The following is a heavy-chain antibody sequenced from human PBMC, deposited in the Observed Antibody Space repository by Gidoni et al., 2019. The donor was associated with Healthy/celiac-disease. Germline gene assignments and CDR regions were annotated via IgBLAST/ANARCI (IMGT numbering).Heavy chain of an antibody. CDR2: ISGSGGST. CDR1: GFTFSSYA. D-gene: IGHD2-15*01. CDR3: ANTWSGSDAFDI. Sequence: EVQLLESGGGLVQPGGSLRLSCAASGFTFSSYAMSWVRQAPGKGLEWASAISGSGGSTYYADSVKGRFTISRDNSKNTLYLQMNSLRAEDTAVYYCANTWSGSDAFDIWGQGTMVTVSS. V-gene: IGHV3-23*01. J-gene: IGHJ3*02.